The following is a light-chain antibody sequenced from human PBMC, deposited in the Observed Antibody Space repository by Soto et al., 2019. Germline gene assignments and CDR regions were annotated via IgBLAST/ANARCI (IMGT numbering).Light chain of an antibody. V-gene: IGKV3-11*01. CDR1: QSVSSY. J-gene: IGKJ5*01. Sequence: EIVLTPSPATLSLSPVERATLSCRASQSVSSYLAWYQQKPGQAPRLLIYDASNRATGIPARLSGSGSGTDFTLTISSLEPEDFAVYYCQQRSNWRSITFGQGTRLEIK. CDR3: QQRSNWRSIT. CDR2: DAS.